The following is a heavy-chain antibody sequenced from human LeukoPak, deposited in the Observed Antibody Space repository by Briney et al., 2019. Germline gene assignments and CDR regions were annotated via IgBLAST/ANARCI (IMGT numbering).Heavy chain of an antibody. Sequence: GGSLRLSCAASGFTFSSYSMNWVRQAPGKGLEWVSSISSSSSYIYYADSVKGRFTISRDNAKNSLYLQMNSLRAEDTAVYYCARANLGGYQPPEYYYYYMDVWGKGTTVTVSS. CDR1: GFTFSSYS. V-gene: IGHV3-21*01. CDR3: ARANLGGYQPPEYYYYYMDV. CDR2: ISSSSSYI. J-gene: IGHJ6*03. D-gene: IGHD2-2*01.